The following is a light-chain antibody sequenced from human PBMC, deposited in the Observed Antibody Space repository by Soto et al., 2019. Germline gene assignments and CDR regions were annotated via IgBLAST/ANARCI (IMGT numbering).Light chain of an antibody. V-gene: IGKV3-20*01. CDR1: QSLMNNY. CDR3: QQYDSSPRT. J-gene: IGKJ1*01. Sequence: EIVLTQSPGTLSLSPGEGATLSCRASQSLMNNYVAWYQVKVGQAPRLLMYGASSRATGIPDRFSGSGSGTDFTLTISRLEPEDFAVYYCQQYDSSPRTFGQGTKVEVK. CDR2: GAS.